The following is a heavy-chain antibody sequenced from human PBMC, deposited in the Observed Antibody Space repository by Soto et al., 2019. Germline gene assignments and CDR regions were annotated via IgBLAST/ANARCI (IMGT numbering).Heavy chain of an antibody. D-gene: IGHD2-8*02. CDR3: TGQIASGH. Sequence: GGSLRLSCAASGFAFSNSGMHWVRQAPGKGLEWVAVISFDGKTQFYADPVKGRFSISRDNSKNTLYLDMDSLRADDAAVYYCTGQIASGHWGQGTQVAVSS. CDR1: GFAFSNSG. CDR2: ISFDGKTQ. J-gene: IGHJ4*02. V-gene: IGHV3-30*03.